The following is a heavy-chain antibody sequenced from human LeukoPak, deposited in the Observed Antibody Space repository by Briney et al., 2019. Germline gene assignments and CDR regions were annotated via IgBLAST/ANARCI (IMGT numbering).Heavy chain of an antibody. CDR3: AKAPEQTGAAGTFPPDY. J-gene: IGHJ4*02. CDR2: IIPILGIA. Sequence: GSSVKVSCKASGGTFSSYAISWVRQAPGQGLEWMGRIIPILGIANYAQKFQGRVTITADKSTSTAYMELSSLRSEDTAVYYCAKAPEQTGAAGTFPPDYWGQGTLVTVSS. D-gene: IGHD6-13*01. CDR1: GGTFSSYA. V-gene: IGHV1-69*04.